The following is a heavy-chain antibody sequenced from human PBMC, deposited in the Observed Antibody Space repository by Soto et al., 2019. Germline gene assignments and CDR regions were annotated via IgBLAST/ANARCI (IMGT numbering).Heavy chain of an antibody. D-gene: IGHD5-12*01. CDR1: GFTFSSYA. J-gene: IGHJ4*02. Sequence: QVQLVESGGGVVQPGRSLRLSCAASGFTFSSYAMHWVRQAPGKGLEWVAVISYDGSNKYYADSVKGRFTISRDNSKNTLYLQMNSLRDEDTAVYYCARSWVGNRGYSGSDSGVDYWGQGTLVTVSS. V-gene: IGHV3-30-3*01. CDR2: ISYDGSNK. CDR3: ARSWVGNRGYSGSDSGVDY.